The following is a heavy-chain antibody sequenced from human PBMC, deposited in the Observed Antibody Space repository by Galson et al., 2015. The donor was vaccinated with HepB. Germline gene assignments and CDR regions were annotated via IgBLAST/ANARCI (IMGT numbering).Heavy chain of an antibody. J-gene: IGHJ4*02. Sequence: SLRLSCAASGFTFSSYGMHWVRQAPGKGLEWVAVISYDGSNKYYADSVKGRFTISRDNSKNTLYLQMNSLRAEDTAVYYCAKGPYIVVVPAVPGYFDYWGQGTLVTVSS. V-gene: IGHV3-30*18. CDR2: ISYDGSNK. D-gene: IGHD2-2*01. CDR1: GFTFSSYG. CDR3: AKGPYIVVVPAVPGYFDY.